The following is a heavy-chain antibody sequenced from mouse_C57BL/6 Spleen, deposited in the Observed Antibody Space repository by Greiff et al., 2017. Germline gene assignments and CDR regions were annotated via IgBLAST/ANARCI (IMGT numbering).Heavy chain of an antibody. V-gene: IGHV1-85*01. D-gene: IGHD1-1*01. CDR2: IYPRDGST. J-gene: IGHJ2*01. Sequence: LVESGPELVKPGASVKLSCKASGYTFTSYDINWVKQRPGQGLEWIGWIYPRDGSTKYNEKFKGKATLTVDTSSSTAYMELHSLTSEDSAVYFCARKGLYYGSSYDYFDYWGQGTTLTVSS. CDR3: ARKGLYYGSSYDYFDY. CDR1: GYTFTSYD.